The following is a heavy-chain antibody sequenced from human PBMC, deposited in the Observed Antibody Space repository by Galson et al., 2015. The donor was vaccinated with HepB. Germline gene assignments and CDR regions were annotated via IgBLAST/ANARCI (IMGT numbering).Heavy chain of an antibody. J-gene: IGHJ4*02. Sequence: QSGAEVKKPGASVKVSCKASGYTFTGYPIHWVRQAPGQGPQWMGRINPESGDTNYALRFQGRVTMTRDTSIRTAYMELSSLRSDDTAVYYCARLNPITTSFDYWGQGTLVTVSS. V-gene: IGHV1-2*06. CDR2: INPESGDT. D-gene: IGHD1/OR15-1a*01. CDR3: ARLNPITTSFDY. CDR1: GYTFTGYP.